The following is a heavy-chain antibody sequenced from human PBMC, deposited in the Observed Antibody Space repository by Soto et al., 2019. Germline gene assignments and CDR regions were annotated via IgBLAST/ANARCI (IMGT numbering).Heavy chain of an antibody. D-gene: IGHD3-10*01. V-gene: IGHV3-30*18. J-gene: IGHJ5*02. CDR3: AKDVLYYGSGSYYNVGGRPNNWFDP. CDR2: ISYDGSNK. CDR1: GFTFSSYG. Sequence: GGSLRLSCAASGFTFSSYGMHWVRQAPGKGLEWVAVISYDGSNKYYADSVKGRFTISRDNSKNTLYLQMNSLRAEDTAVYYCAKDVLYYGSGSYYNVGGRPNNWFDPWGQGTLVTVSS.